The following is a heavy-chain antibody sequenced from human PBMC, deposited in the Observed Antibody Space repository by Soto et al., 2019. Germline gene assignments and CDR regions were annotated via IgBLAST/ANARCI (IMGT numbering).Heavy chain of an antibody. V-gene: IGHV3-30*18. CDR3: AKGAVVLGDAFDI. CDR1: GFTFSSYG. Sequence: QVQLVESGGGVVQPGRSLRLSCAASGFTFSSYGMHWVRQAPGKGLEWVAVISYDGSNKYYADSVKGRFTISRDNSKNTLYLQMNSLRAEDTAVYYCAKGAVVLGDAFDIWGQGKMVTVSS. CDR2: ISYDGSNK. D-gene: IGHD6-19*01. J-gene: IGHJ3*02.